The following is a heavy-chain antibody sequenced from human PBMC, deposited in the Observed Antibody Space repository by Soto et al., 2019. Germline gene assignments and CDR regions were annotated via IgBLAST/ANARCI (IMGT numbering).Heavy chain of an antibody. CDR1: GGSISNGGYY. Sequence: QVQLQESGPGLVKPSQTLSLTCAVSGGSISNGGYYWSWIRQHPGKDLEWLGSIYFSGSTYYNPSLKSRVTISVATPKNQFCLMLSSVTAADTAMYYCAGDSLSRQPNHRWGGGYMDVGGKGTTVTVSS. V-gene: IGHV4-31*11. CDR3: AGDSLSRQPNHRWGGGYMDV. CDR2: IYFSGST. D-gene: IGHD3-16*01. J-gene: IGHJ6*03.